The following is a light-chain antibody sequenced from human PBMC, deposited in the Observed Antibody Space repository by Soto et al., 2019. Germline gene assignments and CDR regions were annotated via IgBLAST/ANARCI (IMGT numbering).Light chain of an antibody. J-gene: IGKJ2*01. Sequence: EIVMTQSPATLSVSPGERATLSCSASQSVSSNLAWYQQKPGQAPRLLIYGSSTRATGIPARSSGSGSGTSFTITINSLQSEDFAVYDGQQYNNWSHSNFGQGTKLEIK. CDR2: GSS. V-gene: IGKV3-15*01. CDR3: QQYNNWSHSN. CDR1: QSVSSN.